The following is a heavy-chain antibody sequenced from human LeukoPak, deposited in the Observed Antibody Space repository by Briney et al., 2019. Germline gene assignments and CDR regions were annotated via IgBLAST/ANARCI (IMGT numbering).Heavy chain of an antibody. D-gene: IGHD6-13*01. Sequence: GGSLRLSCAASGFTFSSYGMHWVRQAPGKGLEWVAFIRYDGSNKYYADSVKGRFTISRDNSKNTLYLQMNSLRAEDTAVYYCARVKTPGIASAPFDPWGQGTLVTVSS. J-gene: IGHJ5*02. CDR2: IRYDGSNK. CDR1: GFTFSSYG. V-gene: IGHV3-30*02. CDR3: ARVKTPGIASAPFDP.